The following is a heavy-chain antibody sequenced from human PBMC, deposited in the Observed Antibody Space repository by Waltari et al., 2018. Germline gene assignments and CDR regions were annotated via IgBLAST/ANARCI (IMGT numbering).Heavy chain of an antibody. J-gene: IGHJ6*02. Sequence: EVQLLESGGGLVQPGGSLRLSCAASGFTFRSYSMSWFRQAPGKGPEWVSAISGSGGSTYYADSVKGRFTISRDNSKNTLYLQMNSLRAEDTAVYYCAKDFDKLERALYYYYYGMDVWGQGTTVTVSS. V-gene: IGHV3-23*01. CDR3: AKDFDKLERALYYYYYGMDV. D-gene: IGHD1-1*01. CDR1: GFTFRSYS. CDR2: ISGSGGST.